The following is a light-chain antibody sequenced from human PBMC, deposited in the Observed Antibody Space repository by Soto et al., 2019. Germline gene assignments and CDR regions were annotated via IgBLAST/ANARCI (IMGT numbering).Light chain of an antibody. J-gene: IGKJ2*01. V-gene: IGKV3-20*01. CDR3: QQYGSSPPYT. CDR2: DAS. CDR1: QSVSSSY. Sequence: EIVLTQSPGSLSLSPGERATLSCRASQSVSSSYVAWYQQKPGQAPRLLIYDASRRVTGIPDRFSGSGSGTDFTLTISRLEPEDFVVYYCQQYGSSPPYTFGQGTKLEIK.